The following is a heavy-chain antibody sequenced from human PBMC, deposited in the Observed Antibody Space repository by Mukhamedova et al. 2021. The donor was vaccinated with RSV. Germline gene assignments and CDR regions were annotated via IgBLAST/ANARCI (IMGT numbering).Heavy chain of an antibody. J-gene: IGHJ4*02. D-gene: IGHD3-10*01. V-gene: IGHV3-23*01. CDR2: T. Sequence: TYYADSVKGRFTISRDNSENTLYLQMNSLRAEDTAVYYCVKDPVVSHSGSGIYYFDYWGQGTPVTVSS. CDR3: VKDPVVSHSGSGIYYFDY.